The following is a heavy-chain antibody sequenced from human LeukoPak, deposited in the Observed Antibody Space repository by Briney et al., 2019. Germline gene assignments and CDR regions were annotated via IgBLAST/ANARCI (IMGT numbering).Heavy chain of an antibody. D-gene: IGHD3/OR15-3a*01. CDR2: IYYSGST. CDR1: GGXISSYY. Sequence: SETLSLTCTVSGGXISSYYWSWIRQPPGKGLEWIGYIYYSGSTSYNPSLKTRVTISVDTSKNQFSLKLTSVSAADTAVYYCARGTLYLDYWGQGTLVTVSS. V-gene: IGHV4-59*01. J-gene: IGHJ4*02. CDR3: ARGTLYLDY.